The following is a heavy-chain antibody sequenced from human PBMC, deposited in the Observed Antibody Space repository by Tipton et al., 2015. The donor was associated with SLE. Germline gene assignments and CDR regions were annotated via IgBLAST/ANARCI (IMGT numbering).Heavy chain of an antibody. J-gene: IGHJ4*02. CDR3: ARDQEVITFGGVIVSYYFDY. CDR1: GFTFSSYS. Sequence: SLRLSCAASGFTFSSYSVNWVRQAPGKGLEWVSYISSSSSTVYYADSVKGRFTISRDNAKNSLYMQMNSLRAEDTAVYYCARDQEVITFGGVIVSYYFDYWGQGTLVTVSS. V-gene: IGHV3-48*01. D-gene: IGHD3-16*02. CDR2: ISSSSSTV.